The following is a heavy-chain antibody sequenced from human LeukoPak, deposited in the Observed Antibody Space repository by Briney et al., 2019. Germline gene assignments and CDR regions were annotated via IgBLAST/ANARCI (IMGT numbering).Heavy chain of an antibody. D-gene: IGHD4/OR15-4a*01. CDR3: ARRAGAYSHPYDY. J-gene: IGHJ4*02. Sequence: PGGSLRLSCTVSGFTVSSNSMSWVRQAPGKGLEWVSFIFSSTHYSDSVKGRFTISRDNSKNTLYLQMNSLRAEDTAVYHCARRAGAYSHPYDYWGQGTLVTVSS. CDR1: GFTVSSNS. CDR2: IFSST. V-gene: IGHV3-53*01.